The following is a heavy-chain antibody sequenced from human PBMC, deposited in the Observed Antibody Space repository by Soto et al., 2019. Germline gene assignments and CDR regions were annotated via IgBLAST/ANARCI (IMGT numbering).Heavy chain of an antibody. CDR1: DGSINRGGNY. V-gene: IGHV4-31*03. CDR3: ARMPDSGSSFGWFDT. J-gene: IGHJ5*02. CDR2: INYRGRT. Sequence: QVQLQESGPGLVKPSQTLSLTCTVSDGSINRGGNYWTWIRHHPGKHLEWIALINYRGRTNYKPPPKSRVTISVDASMKQFSLRLTSVPAADTAVYYCARMPDSGSSFGWFDTWGQGTLVTVSS. D-gene: IGHD1-26*01.